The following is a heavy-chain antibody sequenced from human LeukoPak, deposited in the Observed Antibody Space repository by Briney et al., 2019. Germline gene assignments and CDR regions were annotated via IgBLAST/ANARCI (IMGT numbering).Heavy chain of an antibody. CDR2: IIPIFGTA. Sequence: GSSVKVSCKASGGTFSSYAISWVRQAPGQGLEWMGRIIPIFGTANYAQKFQGRVTITADESTNKTYMELSSMRSEDTAVYYCARGHREWALGVSYSGDAFDIWGQGTMVTVSS. CDR3: ARGHREWALGVSYSGDAFDI. CDR1: GGTFSSYA. J-gene: IGHJ3*02. V-gene: IGHV1-69*01. D-gene: IGHD1-26*01.